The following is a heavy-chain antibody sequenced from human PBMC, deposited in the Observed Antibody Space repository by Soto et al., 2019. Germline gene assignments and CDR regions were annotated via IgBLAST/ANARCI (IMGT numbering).Heavy chain of an antibody. V-gene: IGHV3-30-3*01. CDR1: GFTFNTYA. CDR3: ARRYKDGRRDCISTSCLFDP. Sequence: QVQLVESGGGVVQPGRSLTLSCAASGFTFNTYAMHWVRQAPGKGLEWVAVISYDGSNKYYADSVKGRFTISRDNSKNTLYRQMNSLRAEDTAVYYWARRYKDGRRDCISTSCLFDPWGQGTLVTVSS. J-gene: IGHJ5*02. D-gene: IGHD2-2*01. CDR2: ISYDGSNK.